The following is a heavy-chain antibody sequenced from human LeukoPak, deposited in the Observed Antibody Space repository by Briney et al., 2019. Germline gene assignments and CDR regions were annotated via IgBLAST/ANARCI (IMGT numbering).Heavy chain of an antibody. CDR3: ATKYYYGSGSYSYGMDV. CDR2: INPSGGST. Sequence: ASVKVSCKASGYTFTSYYMHWVRQAPGQGLEWMGIINPSGGSTSYAQKFQGRVTITADESTSTAYMELSSLRSEDTAVYYCATKYYYGSGSYSYGMDVWGQGTTVTVSS. V-gene: IGHV1-46*03. J-gene: IGHJ6*02. CDR1: GYTFTSYY. D-gene: IGHD3-10*01.